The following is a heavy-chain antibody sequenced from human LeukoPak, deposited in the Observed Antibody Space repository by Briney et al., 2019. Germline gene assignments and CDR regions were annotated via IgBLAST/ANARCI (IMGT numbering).Heavy chain of an antibody. V-gene: IGHV4-39*07. D-gene: IGHD5-12*01. Sequence: KTSETLSLTCTVSGASISSRSHYWAWIRQPPGKGLEWIGSMYYSGGTYYSASLRSRVTISVDTSKNQFSLKVNSVTAADTAVYYCARDPRESGYDFLPPFDYWGQGTLVTVSS. CDR2: MYYSGGT. CDR3: ARDPRESGYDFLPPFDY. J-gene: IGHJ4*02. CDR1: GASISSRSHY.